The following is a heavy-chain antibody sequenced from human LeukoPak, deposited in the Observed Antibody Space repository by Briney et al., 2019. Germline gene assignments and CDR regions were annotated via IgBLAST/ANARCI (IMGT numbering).Heavy chain of an antibody. CDR2: IYPGDSDP. CDR3: VRHGLGSSWFGFDY. D-gene: IGHD6-13*01. J-gene: IGHJ4*02. CDR1: GYTFTTYW. Sequence: GESLEISCQGSGYTFTTYWIGWVRQLPGKGLEWMGIIYPGDSDPRYSPSFQGQVTISADKSISTAYLQWSSLKASDSAMYYCVRHGLGSSWFGFDYWGQGTLVTVSS. V-gene: IGHV5-51*01.